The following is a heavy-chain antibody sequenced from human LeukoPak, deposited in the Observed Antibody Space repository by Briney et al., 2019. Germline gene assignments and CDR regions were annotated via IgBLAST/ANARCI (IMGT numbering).Heavy chain of an antibody. J-gene: IGHJ4*02. CDR1: GGSISTNNW. CDR2: IYHTGNT. CDR3: AKSGDYLWDY. D-gene: IGHD3-16*01. Sequence: SETLSLTCDVSGGSISTNNWWSWVRQPPGKGLEWIGEIYHTGNTNYSPSLRGRVTMSIDKSNNQFSLNLNSVTAADKAVYYCAKSGDYLWDYWGQGTLVTVST. V-gene: IGHV4-4*02.